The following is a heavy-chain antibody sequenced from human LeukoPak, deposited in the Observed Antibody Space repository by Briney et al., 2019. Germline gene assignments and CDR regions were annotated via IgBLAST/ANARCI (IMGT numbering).Heavy chain of an antibody. CDR1: GFTFSSYA. CDR2: ISYDGSNK. J-gene: IGHJ3*02. CDR3: ASPGPKVSLDYYDSSGYYYFAFDI. Sequence: GGSLRLSCAASGFTFSSYAMHWVRQAPGKGLEWVAVISYDGSNKYYADSVKGRFTISRDNSKNTLYLQMNSLRAEDTAVYYCASPGPKVSLDYYDSSGYYYFAFDIWGQGTMVTVSS. V-gene: IGHV3-30*04. D-gene: IGHD3-22*01.